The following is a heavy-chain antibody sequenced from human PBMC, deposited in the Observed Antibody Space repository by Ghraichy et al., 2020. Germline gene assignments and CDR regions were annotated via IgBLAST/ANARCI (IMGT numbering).Heavy chain of an antibody. CDR2: ISTDKGNT. V-gene: IGHV1-18*01. J-gene: IGHJ5*02. CDR1: GYTFTSYG. Sequence: ASVKASCKASGYTFTSYGISWVRQAPGQGLEWMGWISTDKGNTNSAQKFQGRVTMTTDTSTTTAYMELRSLRSDDTAVYYCARDWDCGGGSCSNCFDPWGQGTLVTVSS. D-gene: IGHD2-15*01. CDR3: ARDWDCGGGSCSNCFDP.